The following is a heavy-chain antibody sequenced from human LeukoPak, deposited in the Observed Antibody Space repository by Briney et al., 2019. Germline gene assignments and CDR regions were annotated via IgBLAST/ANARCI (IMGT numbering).Heavy chain of an antibody. CDR2: ISGSGGST. D-gene: IGHD3-3*01. CDR1: GFTFSSYA. Sequence: GGSLRLSCAASGFTFSSYAMSWVRQAPGKGLEWVSAISGSGGSTYYADSVKGRFTISRDNAKNSLYLQMNSLRAEDTAVYYCARVGRDYDFWSGYRKNEYYFDYWGQGTLVTVSS. J-gene: IGHJ4*02. CDR3: ARVGRDYDFWSGYRKNEYYFDY. V-gene: IGHV3-23*01.